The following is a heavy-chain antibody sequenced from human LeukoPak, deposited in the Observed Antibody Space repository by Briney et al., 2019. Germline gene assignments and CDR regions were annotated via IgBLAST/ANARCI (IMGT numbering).Heavy chain of an antibody. V-gene: IGHV3-9*01. CDR1: GFTFDDYA. Sequence: PSRSLRLSCEASGFTFDDYAMHWVRQAPGKGLEWVSLISWNSDAMEYADSVKGRFTISRDNAKNSLYLQMNSLRPEDTAFYFCAKDIQASGNVYYFDYWGQGTLVTVSS. CDR2: ISWNSDAM. D-gene: IGHD3-10*01. J-gene: IGHJ4*02. CDR3: AKDIQASGNVYYFDY.